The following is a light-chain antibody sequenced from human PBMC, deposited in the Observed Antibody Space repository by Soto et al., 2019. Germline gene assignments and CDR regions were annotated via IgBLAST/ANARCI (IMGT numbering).Light chain of an antibody. CDR3: SSYTSSSTLYV. CDR1: SSDVGGYNY. J-gene: IGLJ1*01. Sequence: QSVLTRPASVSGSPGQSTTISCTGPSSDVGGYNYVSWYQQHPGKAPKLMIYDVSNRPSGVSNRFSGSKSGNTASLTISGLQAEDEADYYCSSYTSSSTLYVFGTGTKVTVL. CDR2: DVS. V-gene: IGLV2-14*01.